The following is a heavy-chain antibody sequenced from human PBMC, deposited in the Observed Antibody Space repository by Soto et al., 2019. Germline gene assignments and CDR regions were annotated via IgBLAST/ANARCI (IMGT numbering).Heavy chain of an antibody. CDR3: ARGPVLTGYSFDH. J-gene: IGHJ4*02. Sequence: PSETLSLTCTVSGGSISSYYWSWIRQPPGKGLEWIGYIYYSGSTNYNPSLKSRVTISVDTSKNQLSLNLSSVTAADTAVYYCARGPVLTGYSFDHWGQGVLVTVSS. D-gene: IGHD6-13*01. CDR1: GGSISSYY. V-gene: IGHV4-59*01. CDR2: IYYSGST.